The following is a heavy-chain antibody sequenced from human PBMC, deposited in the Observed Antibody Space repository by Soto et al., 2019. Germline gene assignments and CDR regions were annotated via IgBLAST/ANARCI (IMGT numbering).Heavy chain of an antibody. CDR3: ARDGGDYYDSSGYYYGDAFDI. CDR1: GDSVSSNSAA. D-gene: IGHD3-22*01. V-gene: IGHV6-1*01. CDR2: TYYRSKWYN. J-gene: IGHJ3*02. Sequence: SQTVSLTCAISGDSVSSNSAAWTWIRQSPSRGLEWLGSTYYRSKWYNDYAVSVKSRITINPDTSKNQFSLQLNSVTPEDTAVYYCARDGGDYYDSSGYYYGDAFDIWGQGTMVTVSA.